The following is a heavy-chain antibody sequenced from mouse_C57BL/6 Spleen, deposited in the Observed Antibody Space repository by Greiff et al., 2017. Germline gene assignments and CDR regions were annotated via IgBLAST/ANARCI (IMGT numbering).Heavy chain of an antibody. CDR2: IDPENGDT. CDR3: TDGNGSDIDY. V-gene: IGHV14-4*01. Sequence: VQLQQSGAELVRPGASVKLSCTASGFNIKDDYMHWVKQRPEQGLEWIGWIDPENGDTEYASKFQGKATITADTSTNTAYLQLSSLTSEDTAVYYCTDGNGSDIDYWGQGTTLTVSS. D-gene: IGHD2-1*01. CDR1: GFNIKDDY. J-gene: IGHJ2*01.